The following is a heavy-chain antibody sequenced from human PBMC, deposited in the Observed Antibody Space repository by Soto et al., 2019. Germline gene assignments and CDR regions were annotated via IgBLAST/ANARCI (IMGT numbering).Heavy chain of an antibody. J-gene: IGHJ6*02. CDR1: GGTFSSYA. D-gene: IGHD3-9*01. V-gene: IGHV1-69*06. CDR3: ARDWLRYFAWFLYYGMDV. Sequence: SVKVSCKASGGTFSSYAISWGRQAPGQGLEWIGGSIPIFGTSNYAQKLQGRVRITADKATSTAYMELSSLRSADNAVYYCARDWLRYFAWFLYYGMDVWGQGTTVTVYS. CDR2: SIPIFGTS.